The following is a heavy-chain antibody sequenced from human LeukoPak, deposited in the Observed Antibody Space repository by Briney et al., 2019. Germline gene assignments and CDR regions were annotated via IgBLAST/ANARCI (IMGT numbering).Heavy chain of an antibody. CDR1: GLTFSNYA. CDR3: AKWGDYDVLTGYYVSDY. D-gene: IGHD3-9*01. J-gene: IGHJ4*02. V-gene: IGHV3-23*01. CDR2: ITGSGGNT. Sequence: GGSLRLSWAASGLTFSNYAMSWVRQAPGKGLEWVSAITGSGGNTYYADSVKGRFAISRDNSKNTVFLQMNSLRAEDTALYYCAKWGDYDVLTGYYVSDYWGQGTLVTVSS.